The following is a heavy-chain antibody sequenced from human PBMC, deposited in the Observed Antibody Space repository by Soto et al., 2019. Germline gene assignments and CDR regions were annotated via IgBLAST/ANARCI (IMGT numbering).Heavy chain of an antibody. CDR3: VSVSSCTTTTCYNLGWFAP. Sequence: QPGGSPRLSCATSGFTCSGFVMQWVRQAPGKGLEWVAVIWYDGSHKYYADSVKGRITISRDDSKNTLYLQMNNLRVEDTAVYYCVSVSSCTTTTCYNLGWFAPWGQGTLVTVSS. V-gene: IGHV3-33*01. CDR1: GFTCSGFV. CDR2: IWYDGSHK. D-gene: IGHD2-2*02. J-gene: IGHJ5*02.